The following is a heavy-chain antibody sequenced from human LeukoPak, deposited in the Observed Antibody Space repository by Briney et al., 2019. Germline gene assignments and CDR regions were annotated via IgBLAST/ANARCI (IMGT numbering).Heavy chain of an antibody. CDR1: GYTFTSYG. CDR3: ARDHAGFRTYYDFWSGYYKGYYFDY. Sequence: ASVKVSCKASGYTFTSYGISWVRQAPGQGLEWMGWISAYNGNTNYAQKLQGRVTMTTDTSTSTAYMELRSLRSDDTAVYYCARDHAGFRTYYDFWSGYYKGYYFDYWGQGTLVTVSS. V-gene: IGHV1-18*01. CDR2: ISAYNGNT. D-gene: IGHD3-3*01. J-gene: IGHJ4*02.